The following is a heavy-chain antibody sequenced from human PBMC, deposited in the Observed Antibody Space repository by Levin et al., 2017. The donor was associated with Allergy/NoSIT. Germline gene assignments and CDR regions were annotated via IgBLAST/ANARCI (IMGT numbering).Heavy chain of an antibody. CDR3: ARELVVPYTPNYYGMDV. Sequence: GESLKISCAASGFTFSSHSMDWVRQAPGKGLEWVSSISSSSSYIYYADSVKGRFTISRDNAKMSLYLQMDSLRAEDTAVYYCARELVVPYTPNYYGMDVWGQGTTVTVSS. D-gene: IGHD3-16*01. J-gene: IGHJ6*02. CDR2: ISSSSSYI. V-gene: IGHV3-21*01. CDR1: GFTFSSHS.